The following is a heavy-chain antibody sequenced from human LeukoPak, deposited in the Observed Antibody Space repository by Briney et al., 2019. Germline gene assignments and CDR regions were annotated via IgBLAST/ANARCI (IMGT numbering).Heavy chain of an antibody. CDR1: GGTFSSYA. CDR3: ASLTVTTRRGFDY. Sequence: SVKVSCKASGGTFSSYATSWVRQAPGQGLEWMGRIIPILGIANYAQKFQGRVTITADKSTSTAYMELSSLRSEDTAVYYCASLTVTTRRGFDYWGQGTLVTVSS. V-gene: IGHV1-69*04. J-gene: IGHJ4*02. CDR2: IIPILGIA. D-gene: IGHD4-17*01.